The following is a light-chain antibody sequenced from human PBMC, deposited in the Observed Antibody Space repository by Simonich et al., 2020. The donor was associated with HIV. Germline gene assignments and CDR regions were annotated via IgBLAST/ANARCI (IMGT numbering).Light chain of an antibody. Sequence: DIQLTQSPSFLSASVGDRLTITCRASQGISSYLAWYQQKPGKAPKLLIYDASTMQSGVPSRFSGSGSGTEFTLTISSLQPEDFATYYCQQYNSYPITFGPGTKVDIK. CDR3: QQYNSYPIT. J-gene: IGKJ3*01. CDR1: QGISSY. V-gene: IGKV1-9*01. CDR2: DAS.